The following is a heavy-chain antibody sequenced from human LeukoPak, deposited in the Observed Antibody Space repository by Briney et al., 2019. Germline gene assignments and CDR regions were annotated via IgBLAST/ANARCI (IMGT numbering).Heavy chain of an antibody. V-gene: IGHV3-21*06. CDR1: GFTFSDCD. CDR2: ISYMGDHR. CDR3: GKAFPPLRVAAAGDY. J-gene: IGHJ4*02. D-gene: IGHD6-25*01. Sequence: KAGGSLRLSCTASGFTFSDCDMNWFRQAPGKGLQWVSSISYMGDHRYYADSAKGRFTISRDNAKNSLNLQMDNLRADDTAVYYCGKAFPPLRVAAAGDYWGQGTLVTVSS.